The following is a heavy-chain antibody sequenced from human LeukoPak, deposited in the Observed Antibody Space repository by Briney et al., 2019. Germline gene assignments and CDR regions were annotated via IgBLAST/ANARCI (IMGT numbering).Heavy chain of an antibody. CDR2: IYSGGST. V-gene: IGHV3-53*01. J-gene: IGHJ4*02. Sequence: GGSLTLSCAASGFTVSSYYMNWVRQAPGKAVEWVSVIYSGGSTYYADSVKGRFTISRDNSKNTLYLQMNSLRAEDTAVYYCASRDGYNYVRDYWGQGTLVTVSS. D-gene: IGHD5-24*01. CDR3: ASRDGYNYVRDY. CDR1: GFTVSSYY.